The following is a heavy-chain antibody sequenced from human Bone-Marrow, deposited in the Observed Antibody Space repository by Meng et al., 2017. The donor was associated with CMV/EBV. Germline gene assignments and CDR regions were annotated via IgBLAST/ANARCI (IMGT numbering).Heavy chain of an antibody. CDR1: GFTFGDYA. Sequence: GESLKISCTASGFTFGDYAMSWVRQAPGKGLEWVGFIRSKAYGGTTEYAASVKGRFTISRDDSKSIAYLQMNSLKTEDTAVYYCTSYYDFWSGYYDYWGQGPRVTGSS. V-gene: IGHV3-49*04. CDR3: TSYYDFWSGYYDY. D-gene: IGHD3-3*01. J-gene: IGHJ4*02. CDR2: IRSKAYGGTT.